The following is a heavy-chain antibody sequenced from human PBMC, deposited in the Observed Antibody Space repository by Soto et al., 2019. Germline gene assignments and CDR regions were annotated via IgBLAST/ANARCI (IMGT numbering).Heavy chain of an antibody. CDR3: ARDGTTMVRGVTYVYYYYGMDV. Sequence: ASVKVSCKASGYTFTGYYMHWVRQAPGQGLEWMGWINPNSGGTNYAQKYQGWVNMTRDTSISTAYMELSRLRSDDTAVFYCARDGTTMVRGVTYVYYYYGMDVWGQGTTVTVSS. V-gene: IGHV1-2*04. J-gene: IGHJ6*02. CDR2: INPNSGGT. CDR1: GYTFTGYY. D-gene: IGHD3-10*01.